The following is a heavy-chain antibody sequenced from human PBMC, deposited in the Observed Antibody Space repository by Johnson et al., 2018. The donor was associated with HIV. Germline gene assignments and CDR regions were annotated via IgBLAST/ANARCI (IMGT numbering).Heavy chain of an antibody. Sequence: VLLVESGGGLVQPGGSLRLSCATSGFTFSSYWMSWVRQAPGKGLDWVSAIGTAGDTYYPGSVKGRFTISRENAKNTLYIQMNSLRAGDTAVYYCARVSSGGAFDIWGQGTMVTVSS. J-gene: IGHJ3*02. D-gene: IGHD3-22*01. CDR2: IGTAGDT. V-gene: IGHV3-13*01. CDR3: ARVSSGGAFDI. CDR1: GFTFSSYW.